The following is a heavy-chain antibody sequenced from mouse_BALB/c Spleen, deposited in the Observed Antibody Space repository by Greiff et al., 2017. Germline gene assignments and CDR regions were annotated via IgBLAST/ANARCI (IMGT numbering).Heavy chain of an antibody. Sequence: EVKVIESGGGLVQPGGSLKLSCAASGFDFSRYWMSWVRQAPGKGLEWIGEINPDSSTINYTPSLKDKFIISRDNAKNTLYLQMSKVRSEDTALYYCARLAYYRYDWFAYWGQGTLVTVSA. V-gene: IGHV4-1*02. CDR1: GFDFSRYW. D-gene: IGHD2-14*01. J-gene: IGHJ3*01. CDR3: ARLAYYRYDWFAY. CDR2: INPDSSTI.